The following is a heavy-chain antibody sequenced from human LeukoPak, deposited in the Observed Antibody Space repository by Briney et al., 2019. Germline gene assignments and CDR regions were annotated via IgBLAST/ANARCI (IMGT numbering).Heavy chain of an antibody. CDR3: ARHRDYYDT. D-gene: IGHD3-22*01. Sequence: SETLSLTCTVSGASINNSFWTWIRQPPGKGLEWIGYIYSSGSANYNPSLKSRVIISGDTSKNQVSLNLTSVTAADTAVYFCARHRDYYDTWGHGTLVTVSS. CDR2: IYSSGSA. V-gene: IGHV4-59*08. J-gene: IGHJ4*01. CDR1: GASINNSF.